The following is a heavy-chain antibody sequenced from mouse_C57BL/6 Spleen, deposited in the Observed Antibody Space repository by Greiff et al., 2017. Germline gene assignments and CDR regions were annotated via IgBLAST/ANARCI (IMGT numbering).Heavy chain of an antibody. CDR2: INYDGSST. V-gene: IGHV5-16*01. CDR1: GFTFSDYY. D-gene: IGHD2-1*01. Sequence: EVQLVESEGGLVQPGSSMKLSCTASGFTFSDYYMAWVRQVPEKGLEWVANINYDGSSTYYLDSLKSRFIISRDNAKNILYLQMSSLKSEDTATYYCARDRGGNYGAMDYWGQGTSVTVSS. CDR3: ARDRGGNYGAMDY. J-gene: IGHJ4*01.